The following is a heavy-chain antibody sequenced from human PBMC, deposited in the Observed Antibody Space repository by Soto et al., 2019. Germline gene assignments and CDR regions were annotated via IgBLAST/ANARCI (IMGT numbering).Heavy chain of an antibody. D-gene: IGHD3-22*01. CDR3: ARDLYDSSGYYS. V-gene: IGHV3-30-3*01. CDR2: ISYDGSNK. CDR1: GFTFSSYA. J-gene: IGHJ4*02. Sequence: SLRLSCAASGFTFSSYAMHWVRQAPGKGLEWVAVISYDGSNKYYADSVKGRFTVSRDNSKNTLYLQMNSLRAEDTAVYYCARDLYDSSGYYSWGQGTLVTVSS.